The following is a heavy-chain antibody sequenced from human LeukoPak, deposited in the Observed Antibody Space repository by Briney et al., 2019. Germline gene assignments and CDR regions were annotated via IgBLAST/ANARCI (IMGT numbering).Heavy chain of an antibody. J-gene: IGHJ4*03. CDR1: GGSFSRYY. CDR2: IDHRGDT. Sequence: SETLSLTCAVYGGSFSRYYWSWIRKSPGKGLEWIAEIDHRGDTNYNPSVKSRVTISVDTYKNQFSLTVRSLSAADTAVYYCARGATISETGYFDFWGQGTLVTVSS. CDR3: ARGATISETGYFDF. D-gene: IGHD5-24*01. V-gene: IGHV4-34*01.